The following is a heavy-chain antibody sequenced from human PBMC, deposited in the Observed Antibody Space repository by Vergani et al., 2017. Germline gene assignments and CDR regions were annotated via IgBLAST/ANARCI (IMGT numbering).Heavy chain of an antibody. V-gene: IGHV2-70*04. CDR2: IDWDDDK. CDR1: GFSLSTSGMR. J-gene: IGHJ4*02. CDR3: ARSGYSSGCYVCDY. D-gene: IGHD6-19*01. Sequence: QVTLKESGPALVKPTQTLTLTCTFSGFSLSTSGMRVSWIRPPPGKALEWLARIDWDDDKFYSTSLKTRLTISKDTSKNQVVLTMTNMDPVDTATYYCARSGYSSGCYVCDYWGQGTLVTVSS.